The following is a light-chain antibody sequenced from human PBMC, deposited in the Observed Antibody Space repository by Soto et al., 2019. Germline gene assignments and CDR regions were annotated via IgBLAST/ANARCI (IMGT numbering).Light chain of an antibody. Sequence: EIVMTQSPATLSVSPGDRATLSCTASQSVNSDLAWYQQKPGQSPRLLIYGASTRATGVPARFSGSGSGTEFTLTIPSLQSEDFGIYYCQQYNNWPPYTFGQGTKLEIK. CDR2: GAS. V-gene: IGKV3-15*01. J-gene: IGKJ2*01. CDR3: QQYNNWPPYT. CDR1: QSVNSD.